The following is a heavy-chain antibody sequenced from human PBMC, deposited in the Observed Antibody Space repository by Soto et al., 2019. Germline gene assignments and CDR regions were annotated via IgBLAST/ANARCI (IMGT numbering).Heavy chain of an antibody. Sequence: GGSLRLSCAASGFTFSNAWMNWVRQAPGKGLEWVGRIKSKTDGGTTDYAAPVKGRFTISRDDSKNTLYLQMNSLKTEDTAVYYCARLNDYGGPGIGFDPWGQGTLVTVSS. J-gene: IGHJ5*02. CDR2: IKSKTDGGTT. CDR3: ARLNDYGGPGIGFDP. V-gene: IGHV3-15*07. CDR1: GFTFSNAW. D-gene: IGHD4-17*01.